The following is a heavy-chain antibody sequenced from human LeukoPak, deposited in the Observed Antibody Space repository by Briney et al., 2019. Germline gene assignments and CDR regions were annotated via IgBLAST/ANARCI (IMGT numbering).Heavy chain of an antibody. CDR2: ISSSSSAI. Sequence: TGGSLRLSCAASGFTFSRFGMNWVRQAPGKGLEWISYISSSSSAIYYADSVKGRFTISRDNAKNSLYLQMSGLRDEDTAVYYCAQKGGTDHWGQGTLVTVSS. CDR1: GFTFSRFG. V-gene: IGHV3-48*02. J-gene: IGHJ4*02. CDR3: AQKGGTDH. D-gene: IGHD2-15*01.